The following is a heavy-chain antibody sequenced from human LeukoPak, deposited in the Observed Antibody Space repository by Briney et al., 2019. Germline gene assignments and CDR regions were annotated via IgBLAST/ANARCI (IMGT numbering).Heavy chain of an antibody. Sequence: PGGSLRLSCAASGGSFSGSWMSWVRQTAGQGLEWVGRSYSRKDGGATDYAARVKGRFTVSREEANTIMYLEMNSLNTEDTAVYYCTTGKWGTNWGQGTLVTVSS. CDR1: GGSFSGSW. V-gene: IGHV3-15*01. CDR2: SYSRKDGGAT. D-gene: IGHD1-14*01. J-gene: IGHJ4*02. CDR3: TTGKWGTN.